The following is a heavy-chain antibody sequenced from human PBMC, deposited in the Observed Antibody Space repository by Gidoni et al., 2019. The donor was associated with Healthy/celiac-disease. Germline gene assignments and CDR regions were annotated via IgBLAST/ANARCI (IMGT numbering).Heavy chain of an antibody. Sequence: QVQLQESGPGLVKPSQTLSLTCTVSGGSISSGSYYWSWIRQPAGKGLEWIGRIYTSGSTNYNPSLKSRVTISVDTSKNQFSLKLSSVTAADTAVYYCARDSSGYPYYYGMDVWGQGTTVTVSS. V-gene: IGHV4-61*02. CDR1: GGSISSGSYY. D-gene: IGHD3-22*01. CDR3: ARDSSGYPYYYGMDV. CDR2: IYTSGST. J-gene: IGHJ6*02.